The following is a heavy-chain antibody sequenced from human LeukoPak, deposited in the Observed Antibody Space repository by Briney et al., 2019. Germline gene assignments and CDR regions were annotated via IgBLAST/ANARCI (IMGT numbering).Heavy chain of an antibody. CDR3: TGVLPAAPNAFHF. CDR2: ISWNSGSI. CDR1: GFTFDDYA. D-gene: IGHD2-2*01. Sequence: PGGSLRLSCAASGFTFDDYAMHWVRQAPGKGLEWVSGISWNSGSINYADSVKGRFTISRDNAKTSLYLQMNSLRAADTALYYCTGVLPAAPNAFHFWGQGTMVTVSS. V-gene: IGHV3-9*01. J-gene: IGHJ3*01.